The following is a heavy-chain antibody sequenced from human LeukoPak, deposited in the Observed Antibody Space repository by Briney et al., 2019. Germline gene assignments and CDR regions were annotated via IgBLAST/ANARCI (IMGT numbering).Heavy chain of an antibody. V-gene: IGHV4-59*01. CDR2: IYYSGSP. D-gene: IGHD3-10*01. J-gene: IGHJ4*02. CDR3: ARGATHGAY. Sequence: SETLSLTCIVSGGSISSYYWSWIRQPPGKELEWIGYIYYSGSPNYNPSLKSRVTISLDTSKNQFSLKLSSVTAADTAVYYCARGATHGAYWGQGTLVTVSS. CDR1: GGSISSYY.